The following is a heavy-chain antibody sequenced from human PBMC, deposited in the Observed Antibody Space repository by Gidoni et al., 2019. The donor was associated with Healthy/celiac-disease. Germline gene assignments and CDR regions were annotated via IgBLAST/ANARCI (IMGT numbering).Heavy chain of an antibody. J-gene: IGHJ6*02. V-gene: IGHV3-15*01. CDR2: IKSKTDGGTT. Sequence: EVQLVESGGGLVKPGGSLRLSCSASGFTFINAWMSWVRQAPGKGLEWVGRIKSKTDGGTTDYAAPVKGRFTISRDDSKNTLYLQMNSLKTEDTAVYYCTTDDPSYYYDYGMDVWGQGTTVTVSS. CDR1: GFTFINAW. CDR3: TTDDPSYYYDYGMDV. D-gene: IGHD6-6*01.